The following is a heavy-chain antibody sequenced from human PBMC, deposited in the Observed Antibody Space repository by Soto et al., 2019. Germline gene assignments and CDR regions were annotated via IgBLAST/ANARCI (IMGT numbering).Heavy chain of an antibody. CDR1: GGSISSSSYY. D-gene: IGHD3-16*02. V-gene: IGHV4-61*05. J-gene: IGHJ4*02. CDR3: ARRVDYVWGSYRYSPYFDY. CDR2: IYYSGST. Sequence: SETLSLTCTVSGGSISSSSYYWGWIRQSPGKGLEWIGYIYYSGSTNYNPSLKSRVTISVDTSKNQFSLKLSSVTAADTAVYYCARRVDYVWGSYRYSPYFDYWGQGTLVTVSS.